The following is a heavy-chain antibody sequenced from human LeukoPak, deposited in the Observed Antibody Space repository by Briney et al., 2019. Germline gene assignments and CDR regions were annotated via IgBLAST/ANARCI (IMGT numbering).Heavy chain of an antibody. D-gene: IGHD3-10*01. V-gene: IGHV4-34*01. CDR3: ARRRLIGELVDY. CDR2: INHSGST. Sequence: SETLSLTCAVYGGSFSGYYWSWIRQPPGKGLEWIGEINHSGSTNYNPSLKSRVTISVDTSKNQFSLKLSSVTAADTAVYYCARRRLIGELVDYWGQGTLVTVSS. J-gene: IGHJ4*02. CDR1: GGSFSGYY.